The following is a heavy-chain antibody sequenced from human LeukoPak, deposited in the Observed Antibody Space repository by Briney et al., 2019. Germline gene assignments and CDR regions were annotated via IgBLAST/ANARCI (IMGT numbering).Heavy chain of an antibody. Sequence: QTGGSLRLSCAASGFTFSTYWMTWVRQAPGKGLEWVATIRQDDIERHLVDSVKGRFFISRDNAKNSLYLQMNSLTAEDTAVYYCVRGCNRAHCPYFFDSWGQGTLITVS. D-gene: IGHD2/OR15-2a*01. V-gene: IGHV3-7*01. CDR1: GFTFSTYW. CDR2: IRQDDIER. J-gene: IGHJ4*02. CDR3: VRGCNRAHCPYFFDS.